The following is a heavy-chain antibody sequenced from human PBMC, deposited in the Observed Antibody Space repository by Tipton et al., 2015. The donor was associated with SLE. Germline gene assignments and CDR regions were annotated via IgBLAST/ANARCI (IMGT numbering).Heavy chain of an antibody. J-gene: IGHJ6*02. CDR3: ARDTAAGYYGLDV. Sequence: TLSLTCTVSNGSINLYYWSWIRQPPGKGLEWIGYIYYSGSTNYNPSLKSRVTISVDSSKKQFSLKLSSVTAADTAVYFCARDTAAGYYGLDVWGQGTTVTVSS. D-gene: IGHD6-13*01. CDR1: NGSINLYY. V-gene: IGHV4-59*01. CDR2: IYYSGST.